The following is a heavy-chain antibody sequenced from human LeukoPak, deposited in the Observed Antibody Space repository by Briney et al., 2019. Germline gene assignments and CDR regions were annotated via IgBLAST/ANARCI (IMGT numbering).Heavy chain of an antibody. CDR2: ISWNSGDI. D-gene: IGHD5-12*01. Sequence: PGRSLRPSCAASGFSFGGYALHWVRQAPGKGLEWVASISWNSGDIVHADSVKGRFTISRDNAKNSLYLQMDSLRTEDTAVYYCARPYGGYVDYYFDYWGQGTLVTVSS. CDR3: ARPYGGYVDYYFDY. CDR1: GFSFGGYA. J-gene: IGHJ4*02. V-gene: IGHV3-9*01.